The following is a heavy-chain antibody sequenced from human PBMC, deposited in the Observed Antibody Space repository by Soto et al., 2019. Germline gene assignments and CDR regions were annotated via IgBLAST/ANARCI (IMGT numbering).Heavy chain of an antibody. J-gene: IGHJ4*02. Sequence: TLSLTCTVSGGSISSYYWSWIRQPPGKGLEWIGYIYYSGSTNYNPSLKSRVTISVDTSKNQFSLKLSSVTAADTAVYYCASISLGELRVDYWGQGTLVTVSS. V-gene: IGHV4-59*01. D-gene: IGHD1-26*01. CDR2: IYYSGST. CDR3: ASISLGELRVDY. CDR1: GGSISSYY.